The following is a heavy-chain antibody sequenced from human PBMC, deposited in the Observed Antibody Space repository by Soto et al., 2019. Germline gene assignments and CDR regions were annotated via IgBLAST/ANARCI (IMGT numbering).Heavy chain of an antibody. CDR1: GFTLSDAW. V-gene: IGHV3-15*01. CDR3: AVHSTTWFRDYSQN. CDR2: IKSKTDGGTI. J-gene: IGHJ1*01. Sequence: EVQLEESGGDLVKPGGSLTLSCVASGFTLSDAWMSWVRQAPGKGLEWVGRIKSKTDGGTIDYAAPVKGRFTISRHDSRNRLYLEINSLKTEDTAVYYCAVHSTTWFRDYSQNWGQGTLVTVSS. D-gene: IGHD3-10*01.